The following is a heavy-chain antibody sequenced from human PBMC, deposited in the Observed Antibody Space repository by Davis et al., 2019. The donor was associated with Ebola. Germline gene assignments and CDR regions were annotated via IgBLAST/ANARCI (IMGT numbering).Heavy chain of an antibody. V-gene: IGHV1-3*01. J-gene: IGHJ4*02. D-gene: IGHD3-22*01. CDR2: INAGNGNT. CDR3: ARGDYYDSSGYHYWGCYFDY. Sequence: AASVKVSCKASGYTFPSYAMHWVRQAPGQRLEWMGWINAGNGNTKYSQKFQGRVTITRDTSASTAYMELSSLRSEDTAVYYCARGDYYDSSGYHYWGCYFDYWGQGTLVTVSS. CDR1: GYTFPSYA.